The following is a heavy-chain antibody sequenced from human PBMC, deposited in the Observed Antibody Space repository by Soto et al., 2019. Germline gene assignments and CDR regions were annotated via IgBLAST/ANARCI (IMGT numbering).Heavy chain of an antibody. J-gene: IGHJ4*02. D-gene: IGHD6-6*01. Sequence: GESLKISCKGSGYKFTTYWIGWVRQMPGKGLEWMAIIYPDDSDSRYSPSFQGQVTISADKSISTAYLQWSSLKASDTAIYYCAWYSSSSGYWGQGTLVTVSS. CDR1: GYKFTTYW. CDR3: AWYSSSSGY. CDR2: IYPDDSDS. V-gene: IGHV5-51*01.